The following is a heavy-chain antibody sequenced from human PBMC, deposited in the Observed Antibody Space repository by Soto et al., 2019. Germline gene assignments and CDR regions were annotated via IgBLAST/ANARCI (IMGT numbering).Heavy chain of an antibody. CDR3: ARDRYSRGWYANWFDP. D-gene: IGHD6-19*01. Sequence: EVQLVESGGGLVKPGGSLRLSCAASGFTFSSYSMHWVRQAPGKGLEWVSSISSSSSYIYYADSVKGRFTISRDNAKNSLYLQMNSLRAEDTAVYYCARDRYSRGWYANWFDPWGQGTLVTVSS. J-gene: IGHJ5*02. CDR1: GFTFSSYS. CDR2: ISSSSSYI. V-gene: IGHV3-21*01.